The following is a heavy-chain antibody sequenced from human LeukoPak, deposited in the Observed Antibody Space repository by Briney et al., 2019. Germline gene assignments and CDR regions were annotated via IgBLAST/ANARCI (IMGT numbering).Heavy chain of an antibody. V-gene: IGHV3-48*03. J-gene: IGHJ4*02. Sequence: PGGSLRLSCAVSRFPFSVYEFNWVRQAPGEGLEWVANIASSGTIKYYADSVEGRFSISRDNAKNSLYLQMNSLRVEDTGFYYCALLAVASDFDYWGQGALVTVSS. CDR3: ALLAVASDFDY. CDR1: RFPFSVYE. D-gene: IGHD6-19*01. CDR2: IASSGTIK.